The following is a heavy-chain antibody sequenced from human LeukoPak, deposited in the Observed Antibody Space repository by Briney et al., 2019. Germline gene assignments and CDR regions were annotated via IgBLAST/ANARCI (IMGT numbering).Heavy chain of an antibody. J-gene: IGHJ1*01. CDR3: ARGVPNSSGYYYTSAEYFQH. D-gene: IGHD3-22*01. CDR2: IYYSGST. CDR1: GGSISSYY. Sequence: SETLSLTCTVSGGSISSYYWSWIRQPPGKGLEWIGYIYYSGSTNYNPSLKSRVTMSVDTSKNQFSLKLSSVTAAGTAVYYCARGVPNSSGYYYTSAEYFQHWDQGTLVTVSS. V-gene: IGHV4-59*01.